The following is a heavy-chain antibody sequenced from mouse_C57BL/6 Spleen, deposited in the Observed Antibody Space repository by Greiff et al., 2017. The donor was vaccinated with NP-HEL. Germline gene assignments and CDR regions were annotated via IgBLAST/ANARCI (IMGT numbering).Heavy chain of an antibody. D-gene: IGHD2-4*01. Sequence: QVQLQQSGAELARPGASVKLSCKASGYTFTSYGISWVKQRTGQGLEWIGEIYPRSGNTYYNEKFKGKATLTADKSSSTAYMELRSLTSEDSAVYFCARKGDYDYYYYAMDYWGQGTSVTVSS. J-gene: IGHJ4*01. CDR3: ARKGDYDYYYYAMDY. CDR2: IYPRSGNT. CDR1: GYTFTSYG. V-gene: IGHV1-81*01.